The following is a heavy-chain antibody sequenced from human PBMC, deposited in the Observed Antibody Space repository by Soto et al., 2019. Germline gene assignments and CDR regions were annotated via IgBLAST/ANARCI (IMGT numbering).Heavy chain of an antibody. Sequence: SETLSRTCAVSGLSTSSGNWWTLLRQSPQRGLEYIGEIFHDGTANYYPSFERRVAISVDTSKNQFSLKLTSVTAADTAIYFCARLVYDTRLNYMYFDFWGQGTLVTVSS. CDR1: GLSTSSGNW. CDR3: ARLVYDTRLNYMYFDF. CDR2: IFHDGTA. V-gene: IGHV4-4*02. D-gene: IGHD3-10*01. J-gene: IGHJ4*02.